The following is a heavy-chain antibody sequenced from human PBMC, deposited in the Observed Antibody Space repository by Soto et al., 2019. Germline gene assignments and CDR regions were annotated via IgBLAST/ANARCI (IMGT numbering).Heavy chain of an antibody. D-gene: IGHD4-17*01. CDR1: GFTFSSYS. CDR2: ISSSSSYI. Sequence: PGGSLRLSCAASGFTFSSYSMNWVRQAPGKGLEWVSSISSSSSYIYYADSVKGRFTISRDNAKNSLYLQMNSLRAEDTAVYYCAREGPLYGDAFDYWGQGTLVTVSS. CDR3: AREGPLYGDAFDY. J-gene: IGHJ4*02. V-gene: IGHV3-21*01.